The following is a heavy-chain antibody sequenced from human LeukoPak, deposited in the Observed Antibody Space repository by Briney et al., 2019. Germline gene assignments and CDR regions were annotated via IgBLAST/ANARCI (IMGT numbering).Heavy chain of an antibody. J-gene: IGHJ6*02. D-gene: IGHD3-22*01. V-gene: IGHV4-30-2*01. CDR2: IYHSGST. CDR3: ARARYYYDSSGYYYYYGMDV. CDR1: GGSISSGGYS. Sequence: PSETLSLTCAVSGGSISSGGYSWSWIRQPPGKGLEWIGYIYHSGSTYYNPSLKSRVTISVDRSKNQFSLKLSSETAADTAVYYCARARYYYDSSGYYYYYGMDVWGQGTTVTVSS.